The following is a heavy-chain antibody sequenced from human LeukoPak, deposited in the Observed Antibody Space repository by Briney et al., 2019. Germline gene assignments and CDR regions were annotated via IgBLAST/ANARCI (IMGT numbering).Heavy chain of an antibody. CDR3: ARDRAPKTVTSEVDSFDI. D-gene: IGHD4-17*01. CDR1: GYAFTSYA. V-gene: IGHV1-3*01. CDR2: INAGNGNT. J-gene: IGHJ3*02. Sequence: GASVKVSCKASGYAFTSYAIHWVRQAPGQRPEWMGWINAGNGNTKYSQEFQGRVTITRDTSASTAYMELSSLRSEDTAVYYCARDRAPKTVTSEVDSFDIWGQGTMVTVSS.